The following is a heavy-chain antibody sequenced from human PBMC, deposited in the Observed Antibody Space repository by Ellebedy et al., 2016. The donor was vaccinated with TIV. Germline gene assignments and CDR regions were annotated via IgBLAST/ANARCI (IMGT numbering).Heavy chain of an antibody. CDR1: GFTFIDYA. CDR2: IHGRGDRT. CDR3: AKPARTDATDF. V-gene: IGHV3-23*05. Sequence: GESLKISCAASGFTFIDYAINWVRQSPGKGLEWVSSIHGRGDRTYYADSVKGRFTISRDNSKNVIYLQMNGLRAEDTAIYYCAKPARTDATDFWGQGTLVTVSS. J-gene: IGHJ4*02. D-gene: IGHD4-17*01.